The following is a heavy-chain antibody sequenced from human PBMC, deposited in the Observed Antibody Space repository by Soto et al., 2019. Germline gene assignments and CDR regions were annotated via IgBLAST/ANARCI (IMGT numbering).Heavy chain of an antibody. CDR2: INPSGGST. Sequence: QVQLVQSGAEVKKPGASVKVSCKASGYTFTSYYMHWVRQAPGQGLEWMGIINPSGGSTSYAQKCQGRGTMTRDASTSTVYLELSSLRSEDTAVYYCARGGGYSSSGHNWFDPGGQGTLVTVSS. CDR3: ARGGGYSSSGHNWFDP. V-gene: IGHV1-46*01. D-gene: IGHD6-6*01. CDR1: GYTFTSYY. J-gene: IGHJ5*02.